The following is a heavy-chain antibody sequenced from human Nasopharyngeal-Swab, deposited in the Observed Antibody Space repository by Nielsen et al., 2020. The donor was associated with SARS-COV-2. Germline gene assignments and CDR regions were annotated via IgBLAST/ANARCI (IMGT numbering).Heavy chain of an antibody. CDR2: IYYSGST. Sequence: WIRQPPGKGLEWIGYIYYSGSTNYNPSLKSRVTISADMSKNQFSLKLSSVTAADTAVYYCASKRGYSGYEFDYWGQGTLVTVSS. CDR3: ASKRGYSGYEFDY. V-gene: IGHV4-59*01. J-gene: IGHJ4*02. D-gene: IGHD5-12*01.